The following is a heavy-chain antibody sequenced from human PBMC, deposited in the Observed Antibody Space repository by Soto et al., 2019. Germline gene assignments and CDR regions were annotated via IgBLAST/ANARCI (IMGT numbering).Heavy chain of an antibody. CDR2: IYYSGST. V-gene: IGHV4-31*02. CDR1: GGSISSGGYY. J-gene: IGHJ5*02. Sequence: PSETLSLTCTVSGGSISSGGYYWSWIRQHPGKGLEWIGYIYYSGSTYYNPSLKSRVTISVDTSKNQFSLKLSSVTAADTAVYFCAGMPYTSGLRFDPWGPGTLVTVSS. CDR3: AGMPYTSGLRFDP. D-gene: IGHD6-19*01.